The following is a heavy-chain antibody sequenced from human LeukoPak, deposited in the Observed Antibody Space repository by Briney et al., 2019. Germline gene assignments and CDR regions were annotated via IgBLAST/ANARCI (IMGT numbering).Heavy chain of an antibody. V-gene: IGHV1-69*06. CDR1: GGTFSSYA. CDR3: ARGHLELTHYYFDY. Sequence: ASVKVSCKASGGTFSSYAISWVRQAPGQGLEWMGGIIPIFGTANYAQKFQGRVTITADKSTSTAYMELSSLRSEDTAVYYCARGHLELTHYYFDYWGQGTLVTVSS. CDR2: IIPIFGTA. D-gene: IGHD1-7*01. J-gene: IGHJ4*02.